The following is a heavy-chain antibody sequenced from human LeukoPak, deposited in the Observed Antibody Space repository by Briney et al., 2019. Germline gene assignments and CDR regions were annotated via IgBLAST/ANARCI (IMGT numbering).Heavy chain of an antibody. J-gene: IGHJ5*02. D-gene: IGHD3-3*01. CDR1: GYSISSGYY. CDR3: ARDHGGRFPYNWFDP. CDR2: IYHSGST. Sequence: SETQSLTCTVSGYSISSGYYWGWIRQPPGKGPEWIGSIYHSGSTYYNPSLKSRVTISVDTSKNQFSLKLSSVTAADTAVYYCARDHGGRFPYNWFDPWGQGTLVTVSS. V-gene: IGHV4-38-2*02.